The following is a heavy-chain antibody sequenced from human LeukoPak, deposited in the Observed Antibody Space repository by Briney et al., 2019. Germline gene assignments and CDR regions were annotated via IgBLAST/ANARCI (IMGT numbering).Heavy chain of an antibody. CDR1: GFTFSSYE. V-gene: IGHV3-23*01. Sequence: PGGSLRLSCAASGFTFSSYEMNWVRQAPGKGLEWVSAISGSGGSTYYADSVKGRFTISRDNSKNTLYLQMNSLRAEDTAVYYCAKDEYNQLGIAPLGAFDIWGQGTMVTVPS. J-gene: IGHJ3*02. CDR2: ISGSGGST. D-gene: IGHD7-27*01. CDR3: AKDEYNQLGIAPLGAFDI.